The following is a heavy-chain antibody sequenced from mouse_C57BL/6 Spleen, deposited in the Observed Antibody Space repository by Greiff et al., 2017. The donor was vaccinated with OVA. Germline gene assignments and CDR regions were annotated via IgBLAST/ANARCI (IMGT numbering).Heavy chain of an antibody. J-gene: IGHJ3*01. CDR3: ARRTDSSGYGAWFAY. D-gene: IGHD3-2*02. CDR2: FHPYNDDT. CDR1: GYTFTTYP. Sequence: QVQLKQSGAELVKPGASVKMSCKASGYTFTTYPIEWMKQNHGKSLEWIGNFHPYNDDTKYNEKFKGKATLTVEKSSSTVYLELSRLTSDDSAVYYCARRTDSSGYGAWFAYWGQGTLVTVSA. V-gene: IGHV1-47*01.